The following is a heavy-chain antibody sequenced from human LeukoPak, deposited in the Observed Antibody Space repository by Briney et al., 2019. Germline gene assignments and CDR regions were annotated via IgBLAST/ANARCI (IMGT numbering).Heavy chain of an antibody. D-gene: IGHD2-15*01. CDR1: GFTFSNYW. CDR2: IKQDGSEK. CDR3: ARDRWELLSNSYHYCGLDV. V-gene: IGHV3-7*01. J-gene: IGHJ6*02. Sequence: GGSLRLSCAASGFTFSNYWMSWVRQAPGKGLEWVANIKQDGSEKCYVDSVKGRFTISRDNAKNSLYLQMNSLRAEDTAVYYCARDRWELLSNSYHYCGLDVWGQGTTVTVSS.